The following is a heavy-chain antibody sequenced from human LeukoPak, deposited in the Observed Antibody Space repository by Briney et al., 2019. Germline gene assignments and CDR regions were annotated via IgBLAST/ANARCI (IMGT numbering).Heavy chain of an antibody. CDR2: IYHSGST. Sequence: PPETLSLTCAVSGYSISSGYYWGWIRQPPGKGLEWIGSIYHSGSTYYNPSLKSRVTISVGTSKNQFSLKLSSVTAADTAVYYCATLYCSSTSCYTLYFDYWGQGTLVTVSS. J-gene: IGHJ4*02. CDR3: ATLYCSSTSCYTLYFDY. V-gene: IGHV4-38-2*01. D-gene: IGHD2-2*02. CDR1: GYSISSGYY.